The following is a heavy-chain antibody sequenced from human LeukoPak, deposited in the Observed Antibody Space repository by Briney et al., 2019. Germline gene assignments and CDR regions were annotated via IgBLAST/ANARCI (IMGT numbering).Heavy chain of an antibody. CDR3: ARVTYGGISYSVDY. CDR2: ISISSTTI. J-gene: IGHJ4*02. D-gene: IGHD1-26*01. Sequence: GGSLRLSCLASGFTFSGYSMNWVRQAPGKGLEWVSYISISSTTINYADSVKGRFTISRDNAKNSLYLQMNSLRDEDTAVYYCARVTYGGISYSVDYWGQGTLVTVSS. CDR1: GFTFSGYS. V-gene: IGHV3-48*02.